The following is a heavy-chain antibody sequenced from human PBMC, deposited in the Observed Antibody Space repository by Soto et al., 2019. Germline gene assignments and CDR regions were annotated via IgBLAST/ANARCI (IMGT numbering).Heavy chain of an antibody. J-gene: IGHJ6*02. CDR1: GGLPRRGGYY. V-gene: IGHV4-31*03. Sequence: TRPLPCSGSGGLPRRGGYYWSWFRQHPGKGLEWIGYIFYSGTTYYNPSLKSRVTISVDTSKNQFSLKLSSVTAADTAVYYCARAHYGDYGYGMDVWGQGTTVT. D-gene: IGHD4-17*01. CDR2: IFYSGTT. CDR3: ARAHYGDYGYGMDV.